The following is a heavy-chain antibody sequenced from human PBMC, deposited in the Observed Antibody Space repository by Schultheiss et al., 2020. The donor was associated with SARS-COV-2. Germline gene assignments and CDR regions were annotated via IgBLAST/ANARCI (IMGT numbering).Heavy chain of an antibody. CDR1: GFTFISYG. Sequence: GGSLRLSCAASGFTFISYGMHWVRQAPGKGLECVSVIYSDATTSYADSVRGRFTISRDNSKNTLYLQMNSLRDEDTAVYYCARDIVPAAISPYYYYGMDVWGQGTTVTVSS. D-gene: IGHD2-2*01. J-gene: IGHJ6*02. CDR3: ARDIVPAAISPYYYYGMDV. CDR2: IYSDATT. V-gene: IGHV3-NL1*01.